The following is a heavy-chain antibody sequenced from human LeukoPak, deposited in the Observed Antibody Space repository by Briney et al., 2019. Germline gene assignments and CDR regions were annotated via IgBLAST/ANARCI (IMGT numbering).Heavy chain of an antibody. V-gene: IGHV3-9*01. D-gene: IGHD1-26*01. CDR1: GFTFDDYA. Sequence: GGSLRLSCAASGFTFDDYAMHWVRQAPGKGLEWVSGISWNSGNIGYADSVKGRFIISRDNAKNTLYLQMNSLRAEDTAVYYCARVVYSAHFDYWGQGTLVTVSS. J-gene: IGHJ4*02. CDR2: ISWNSGNI. CDR3: ARVVYSAHFDY.